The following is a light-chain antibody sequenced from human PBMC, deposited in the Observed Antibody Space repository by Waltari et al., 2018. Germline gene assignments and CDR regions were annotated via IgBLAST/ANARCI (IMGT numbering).Light chain of an antibody. Sequence: QSVLTPPPSASGTPWPGVPISCFGTLSTIRKTTLNWHRQLPGTAPKPLISGDNQRPSGVPDRFSGSKSGNSASLAISGLQSADEADYYCAGWDDSLNGPVFGGGTKLTVL. CDR1: LSTIRKTT. J-gene: IGLJ3*02. CDR3: AGWDDSLNGPV. CDR2: GDN. V-gene: IGLV1-44*01.